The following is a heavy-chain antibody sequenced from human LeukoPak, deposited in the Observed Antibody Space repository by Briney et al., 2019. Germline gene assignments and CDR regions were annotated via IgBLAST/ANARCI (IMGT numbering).Heavy chain of an antibody. V-gene: IGHV3-48*01. CDR2: ISSSSSTI. D-gene: IGHD1-7*01. J-gene: IGHJ4*02. CDR3: ARARYNWNYVGLDY. CDR1: GFTFSSYS. Sequence: GGSLRLSCAASGFTFSSYSMNWVRQAPGKGLEWASYISSSSSTIYYADSVKGRFTISRDNAKNSLYLQMNGLRAEDTAVYYCARARYNWNYVGLDYWGQGTLVTVSS.